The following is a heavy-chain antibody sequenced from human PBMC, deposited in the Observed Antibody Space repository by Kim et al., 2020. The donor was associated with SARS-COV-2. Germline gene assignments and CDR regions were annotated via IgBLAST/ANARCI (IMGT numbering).Heavy chain of an antibody. J-gene: IGHJ4*02. D-gene: IGHD2-15*01. Sequence: GATFSADSVKGRFTISGDTSKNTVSLQMNRLRAEDTAVYYCARGHVADWGQGTLVTVSS. CDR3: ARGHVAD. V-gene: IGHV3-23*01. CDR2: GAT.